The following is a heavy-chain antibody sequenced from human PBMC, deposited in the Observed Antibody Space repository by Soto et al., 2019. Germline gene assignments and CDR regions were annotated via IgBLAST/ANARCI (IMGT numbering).Heavy chain of an antibody. CDR2: IYYSGST. Sequence: SETLSLTCTVSGGSINSGDYYWSWIRQPPGQGLECIGYIYYSGSTYYNPSLKSRVTISVDTSKNQFSLKLSSVTAADTAVYYCARGASQLLKRWWYFDLWGRGTLV. D-gene: IGHD2-2*01. CDR1: GGSINSGDYY. CDR3: ARGASQLLKRWWYFDL. J-gene: IGHJ2*01. V-gene: IGHV4-30-4*01.